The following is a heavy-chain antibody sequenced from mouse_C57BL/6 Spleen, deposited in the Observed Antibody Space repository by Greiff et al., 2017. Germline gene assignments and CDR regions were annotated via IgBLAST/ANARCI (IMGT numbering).Heavy chain of an antibody. CDR2: IHPNSGST. D-gene: IGHD1-1*01. CDR3: ARALYGSRGRGFDY. V-gene: IGHV1-64*01. J-gene: IGHJ2*01. CDR1: GYTFTSYW. Sequence: QVQLKQPGAELVKPGASVKLSCKASGYTFTSYWMHWVKQRPGQGLEWIGMIHPNSGSTNYNEKFKSKATLTVDKSSSTAYMQLSSLTSEDSAVYYCARALYGSRGRGFDYWGQGTTLTVSS.